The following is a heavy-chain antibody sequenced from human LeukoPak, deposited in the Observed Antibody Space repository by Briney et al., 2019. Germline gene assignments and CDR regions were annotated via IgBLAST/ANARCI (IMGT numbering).Heavy chain of an antibody. CDR3: ARDFLAFTSIYGMDV. CDR1: GFTFSSYW. Sequence: GGSLRLSCAASGFTFSSYWMSWVRQAPGNGLEWVANIKQDGSEKYYVDSVKGRFTISRDNAKNSLYLQMNSLRAEDTAVYYCARDFLAFTSIYGMDVWGKGTTVTVSS. V-gene: IGHV3-7*03. CDR2: IKQDGSEK. J-gene: IGHJ6*04.